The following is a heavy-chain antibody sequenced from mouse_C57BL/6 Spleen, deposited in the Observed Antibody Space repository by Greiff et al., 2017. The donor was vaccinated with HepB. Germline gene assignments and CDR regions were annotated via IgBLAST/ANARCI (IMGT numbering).Heavy chain of an antibody. V-gene: IGHV1-50*01. D-gene: IGHD1-1*01. CDR1: GYTFTSYW. CDR2: IDPSDSYT. CDR3: ARVYYYGSSYRYAMDD. J-gene: IGHJ4*01. Sequence: QVQLQQPGAELVKPGASVKLSCKASGYTFTSYWMQWVRQRPGQGLEWIGEIDPSDSYTNYNQKFKGKATLTVDTSSSTAYMQLSSLTSEDSAVYYGARVYYYGSSYRYAMDDWGQGTSVTVSS.